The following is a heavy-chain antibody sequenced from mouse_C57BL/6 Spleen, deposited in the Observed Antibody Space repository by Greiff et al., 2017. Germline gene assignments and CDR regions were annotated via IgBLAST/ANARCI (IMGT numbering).Heavy chain of an antibody. CDR3: TRGGGYGAMDT. V-gene: IGHV1-15*01. Sequence: VQLQQSGAELVRPGASVTLSCKASGYTFTDYEMHWVKQTPVHGLEWIGAIDPETGGTAYNQKFKGKAILTADKSSSTAYMELRSLTSEDSAVYYCTRGGGYGAMDTGVQGTSVPVSS. CDR2: IDPETGGT. CDR1: GYTFTDYE. J-gene: IGHJ4*01. D-gene: IGHD2-2*01.